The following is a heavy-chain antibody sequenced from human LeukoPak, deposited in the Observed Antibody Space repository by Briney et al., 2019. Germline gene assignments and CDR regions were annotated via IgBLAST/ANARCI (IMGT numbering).Heavy chain of an antibody. V-gene: IGHV4-59*02. Sequence: PSETLSLTCTVSGASVSSSYWSWIPQPPGKGLEWIGCIYYSRSTNYNPSLKSRVTISVDTSKNQFSLKLSSVTAADTAVYYCARGWDYYDTSGYRTSFNYWGQGTLVTVSS. CDR3: ARGWDYYDTSGYRTSFNY. CDR1: GASVSSSY. J-gene: IGHJ4*02. D-gene: IGHD3-22*01. CDR2: IYYSRST.